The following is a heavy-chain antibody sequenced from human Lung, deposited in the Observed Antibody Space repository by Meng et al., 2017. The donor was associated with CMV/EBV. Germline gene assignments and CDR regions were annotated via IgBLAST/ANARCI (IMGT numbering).Heavy chain of an antibody. D-gene: IGHD6-13*01. Sequence: GGSLRLSCAASGFDFTTYAMTWVRQAPGRGLEWVSSISGSGGATYYAASVKGRFTVSRDNSKNTLFLQINSLRAEDTALYYCAKGARMAGAGPDYWGQGHXVTVDS. CDR2: ISGSGGAT. J-gene: IGHJ4*02. CDR1: GFDFTTYA. V-gene: IGHV3-23*01. CDR3: AKGARMAGAGPDY.